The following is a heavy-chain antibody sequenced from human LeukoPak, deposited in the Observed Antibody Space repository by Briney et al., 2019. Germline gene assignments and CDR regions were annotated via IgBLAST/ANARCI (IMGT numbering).Heavy chain of an antibody. J-gene: IGHJ3*02. Sequence: ASVKVSCKASGYTFTSYYMHWVRQAPGQGLEWMGWITPNTGGANYAQNFQGRVTMTRDTSISTAYMELSRLRSDDAAVYYCARGGRYSSGYCFDIWGQGTMVTVS. V-gene: IGHV1-2*02. CDR2: ITPNTGGA. CDR3: ARGGRYSSGYCFDI. CDR1: GYTFTSYY. D-gene: IGHD3-22*01.